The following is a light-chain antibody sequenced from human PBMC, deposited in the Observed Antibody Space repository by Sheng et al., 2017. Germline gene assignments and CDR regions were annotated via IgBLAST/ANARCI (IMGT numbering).Light chain of an antibody. CDR2: SAS. J-gene: IGKJ4*01. CDR1: QGISIY. CDR3: QQYNSYPLT. Sequence: DVQMTQSPSSLSASVGDRVTITCRASQGISIYLAWFQXKRGKAPKPLIFSASSLQTGVPSRFSGSGSGTDFTLTITSLQPEDFATYFCQQYNSYPLTFGGGTKVEI. V-gene: IGKV1-16*01.